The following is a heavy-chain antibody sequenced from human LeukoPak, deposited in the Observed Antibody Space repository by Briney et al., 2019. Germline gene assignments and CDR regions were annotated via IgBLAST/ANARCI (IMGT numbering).Heavy chain of an antibody. CDR3: ARDSHSIDNATPGGFDP. D-gene: IGHD1-1*01. CDR1: GDSISSYF. Sequence: SETLSLTCTVSGDSISSYFWSWIRQPPGKGLEWIGYAHSSGSTNYNPSLKSRVTISADASKNQFSLNLRSVTAADTAVYYCARDSHSIDNATPGGFDPWGQGTLVTVSS. CDR2: AHSSGST. V-gene: IGHV4-59*01. J-gene: IGHJ5*02.